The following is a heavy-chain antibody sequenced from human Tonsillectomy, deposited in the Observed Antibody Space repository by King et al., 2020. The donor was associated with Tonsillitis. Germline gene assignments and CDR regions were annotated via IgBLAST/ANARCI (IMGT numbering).Heavy chain of an antibody. V-gene: IGHV4-39*02. CDR1: GGSISSNSTY. CDR2: ISYSGSS. CDR3: ARLVGS. Sequence: QLQESGPGLVKPSETLSLTCTVSGGSISSNSTYWGWIRQPPGKGLEWIGSISYSGSSYYNPSLKSRVTISVDTSKNHFSLKLSSVTAADTAVCFCARLVGSWGQGTLVTVSS. D-gene: IGHD1-26*01. J-gene: IGHJ4*02.